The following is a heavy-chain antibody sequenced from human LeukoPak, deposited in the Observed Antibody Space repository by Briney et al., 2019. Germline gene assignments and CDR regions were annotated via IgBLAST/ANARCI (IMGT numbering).Heavy chain of an antibody. V-gene: IGHV4-39*01. CDR2: INYSGST. D-gene: IGHD3-10*01. CDR1: GGSVSSTTYY. CDR3: ARYVVYGSGKYYFDY. Sequence: SETLSLTCTVSGGSVSSTTYYWSWIRQPPGKGLEWIASINYSGSTYYNPSLKSRVTISVDTSENQFSLKLSSVTAADTAVYYCARYVVYGSGKYYFDYWGQGTLVTVSS. J-gene: IGHJ4*02.